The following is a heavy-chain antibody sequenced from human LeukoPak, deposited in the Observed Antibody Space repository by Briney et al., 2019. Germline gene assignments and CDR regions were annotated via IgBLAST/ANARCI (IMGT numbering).Heavy chain of an antibody. Sequence: SETLSLTCTVSGGSISSYYWSWIRQPPGKGLEWIGYIYYSGSTNYNPSLKSRVTISVDTSKNQFSPKLSSVTAADTAVYYCARENSSGWGGAVDYWGQGTLVTVSS. D-gene: IGHD6-19*01. CDR1: GGSISSYY. V-gene: IGHV4-59*01. CDR2: IYYSGST. CDR3: ARENSSGWGGAVDY. J-gene: IGHJ4*02.